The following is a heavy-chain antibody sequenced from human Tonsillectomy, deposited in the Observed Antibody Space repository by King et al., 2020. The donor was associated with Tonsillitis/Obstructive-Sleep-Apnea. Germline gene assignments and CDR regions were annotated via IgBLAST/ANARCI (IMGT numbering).Heavy chain of an antibody. CDR1: GFTFSSYW. V-gene: IGHV3-7*03. CDR2: IKQEGSEK. CDR3: AGGDYWLDAFDI. D-gene: IGHD4-17*01. Sequence: VQLVESGGGVVQPGGSLRLSCAASGFTFSSYWMSWVRQAPGKGREWVANIKQEGSEKYYVDSVKGRFTISRDNAKNSLYLQMNSLRAEDTAVYYCAGGDYWLDAFDIWGQGTMVTVSS. J-gene: IGHJ3*02.